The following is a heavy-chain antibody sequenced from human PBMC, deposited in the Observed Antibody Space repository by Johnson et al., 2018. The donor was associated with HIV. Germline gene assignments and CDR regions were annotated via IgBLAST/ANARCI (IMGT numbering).Heavy chain of an antibody. Sequence: VQLVESGGGLIQPGGSLRLSCAASGFTVSSNYMSWVRQAPGKGLEWVSAISGSGGSTYYADSVKCRFTISRDNSKNTLYLQMSSLRAEDTAMYYCARDGESQQLPLGDAFDVWGQGTMVTVSS. CDR3: ARDGESQQLPLGDAFDV. CDR1: GFTVSSNY. J-gene: IGHJ3*01. V-gene: IGHV3-53*01. D-gene: IGHD6-13*01. CDR2: SGSGGST.